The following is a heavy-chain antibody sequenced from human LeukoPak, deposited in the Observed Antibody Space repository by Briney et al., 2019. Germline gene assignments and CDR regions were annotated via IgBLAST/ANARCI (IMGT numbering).Heavy chain of an antibody. J-gene: IGHJ4*02. D-gene: IGHD2-21*02. V-gene: IGHV3-15*01. Sequence: PGGSLRLSCAASGFTFSNAWMSWVRQAPGKGLEWVGRIKSKTDGGTTDYAAPVKGRFTISRDDSKKTLYLQINSLKTEDTAVYYCTTTPYCGGDCYFDYWGQGTLVTVSS. CDR1: GFTFSNAW. CDR3: TTTPYCGGDCYFDY. CDR2: IKSKTDGGTT.